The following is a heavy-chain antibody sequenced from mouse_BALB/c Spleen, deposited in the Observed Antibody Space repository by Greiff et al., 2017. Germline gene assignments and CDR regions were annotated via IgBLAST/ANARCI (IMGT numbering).Heavy chain of an antibody. V-gene: IGHV1-7*01. CDR1: GYTFTSYW. CDR2: INPSTGYT. J-gene: IGHJ4*01. Sequence: QVQLQQSGAELAKPGASVKMSCKASGYTFTSYWMHWVKQRPGQGLEWIGYINPSTGYTEYNQKFKDKATLTADKSSSTAYMQLSSLTSEDSAVYYCARSDGNYPYYYAMDYWGQGTSVTVSS. D-gene: IGHD2-1*01. CDR3: ARSDGNYPYYYAMDY.